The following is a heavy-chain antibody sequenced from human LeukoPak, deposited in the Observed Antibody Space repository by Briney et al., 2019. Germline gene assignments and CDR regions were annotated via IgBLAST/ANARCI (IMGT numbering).Heavy chain of an antibody. CDR1: GFTFSNSD. CDR2: ISGSGDKK. D-gene: IGHD1-26*01. Sequence: GGSLRLSCAASGFTFSNSDMSWVRQAPGKGLEGVSDISGSGDKKNYEDSVKGRFTISRDNAKNTLYLQMNSLRVEDTAIYYCAKDWSCDYWGQGTLITVSS. J-gene: IGHJ4*02. CDR3: AKDWSCDY. V-gene: IGHV3-23*01.